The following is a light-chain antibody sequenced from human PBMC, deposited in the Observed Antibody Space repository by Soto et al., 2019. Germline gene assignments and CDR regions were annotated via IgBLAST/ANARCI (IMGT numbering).Light chain of an antibody. Sequence: EAVLTQSPGTLSLSPGERATLSCRASQSVSSSYLAWYQQKPGQAPRLLIYGASSSATSTPDRFSGSGSGKDFTPTISRLEAEDVAVYYCQQYGSSPRTFGQGTKVDIK. CDR2: GAS. CDR1: QSVSSSY. J-gene: IGKJ1*01. V-gene: IGKV3-20*01. CDR3: QQYGSSPRT.